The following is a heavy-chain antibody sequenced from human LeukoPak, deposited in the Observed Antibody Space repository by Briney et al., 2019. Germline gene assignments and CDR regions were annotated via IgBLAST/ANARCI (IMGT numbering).Heavy chain of an antibody. J-gene: IGHJ4*02. D-gene: IGHD4-23*01. CDR3: AKDRGLAVVTPGRSDY. CDR2: ISGSDNST. V-gene: IGHV3-23*01. Sequence: GGSLRLSCAASGFTFSTYALSWVRQAPGKGLEWVSSISGSDNSTYYADSVKGRFTISRDNSKNTLYLQMNSLRAEDTAVYYCAKDRGLAVVTPGRSDYWGQGTLVTVSS. CDR1: GFTFSTYA.